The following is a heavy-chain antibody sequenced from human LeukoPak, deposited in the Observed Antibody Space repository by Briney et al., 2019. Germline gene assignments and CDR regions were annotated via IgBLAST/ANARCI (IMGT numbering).Heavy chain of an antibody. CDR2: ISACNGNT. D-gene: IGHD6-19*01. CDR1: GYTFTSYD. V-gene: IGHV1-18*01. Sequence: ASVKVSCKASGYTFTSYDISWVRQAPGQGLEWMGWISACNGNTNYAQKLQGRVTMTTDTSTSTAYMELRSLRSDDTAVYYCARLSSIAVAGTYGYWGQGTLVTVSS. J-gene: IGHJ4*02. CDR3: ARLSSIAVAGTYGY.